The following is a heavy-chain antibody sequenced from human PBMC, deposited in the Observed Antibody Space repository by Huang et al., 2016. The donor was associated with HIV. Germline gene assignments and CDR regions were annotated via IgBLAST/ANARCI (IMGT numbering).Heavy chain of an antibody. CDR3: AKRGGAWGSPYAFDL. D-gene: IGHD3-16*01. J-gene: IGHJ3*01. CDR1: GGSFNNFG. CDR2: IIPRVGRR. Sequence: QVQLVQSGAEVRKPGSSVKVSCRASGGSFNNFGINWVRQAPGQGLEWMGGIIPRVGRRNDAQRFQGRVTITADETTGVVYMELSSLRSDDTAVYFCAKRGGAWGSPYAFDLWGPGTMVTVSS. V-gene: IGHV1-69*13.